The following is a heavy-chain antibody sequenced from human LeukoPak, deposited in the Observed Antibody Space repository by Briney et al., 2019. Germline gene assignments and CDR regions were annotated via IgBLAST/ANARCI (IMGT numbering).Heavy chain of an antibody. J-gene: IGHJ6*02. D-gene: IGHD2-2*01. V-gene: IGHV3-23*01. Sequence: GGSLRLSCVASGFTISGHAMSWVRQAPAKGLEWVSITVAGYSETHYADSVKGRFTISRDNSKNTLYLQMNSLRAEDTAVYYCARDHCSSTSCYPFDYYYGMDVWGQGTTVTVSS. CDR1: GFTISGHA. CDR3: ARDHCSSTSCYPFDYYYGMDV. CDR2: TVAGYSET.